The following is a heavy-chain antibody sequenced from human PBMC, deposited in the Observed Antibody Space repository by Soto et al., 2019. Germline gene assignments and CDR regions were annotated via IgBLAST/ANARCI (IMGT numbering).Heavy chain of an antibody. V-gene: IGHV1-69*06. CDR1: GGNFNTYP. D-gene: IGHD7-27*01. Sequence: QGQLVQSGAEVKKPGSSVKVSCKASGGNFNTYPFSWVRQAPGQGLEWMGGIIPIYGSANYAQRFQGRVTITADKSTSTAYMELSSLRSEDTAVYYCARAWGGVIQPVGRDYNDMCVWGQGTTVTVSS. CDR2: IIPIYGSA. CDR3: ARAWGGVIQPVGRDYNDMCV. J-gene: IGHJ6*02.